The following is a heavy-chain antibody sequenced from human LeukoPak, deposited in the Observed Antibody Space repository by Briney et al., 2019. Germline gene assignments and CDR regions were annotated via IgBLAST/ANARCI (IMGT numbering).Heavy chain of an antibody. J-gene: IGHJ4*02. CDR1: GFTFSSYA. D-gene: IGHD3-10*02. Sequence: PGGSLRLSCAASGFTFSSYAMSWVRQAPGKGLEWVSAISGSGGSTYYADSVKDWFTISRDNSKNTLYLQMNSLRAEDTAVYYCAKDRNYYVPSEYYWGQGTLVTVSS. V-gene: IGHV3-23*01. CDR2: ISGSGGST. CDR3: AKDRNYYVPSEYY.